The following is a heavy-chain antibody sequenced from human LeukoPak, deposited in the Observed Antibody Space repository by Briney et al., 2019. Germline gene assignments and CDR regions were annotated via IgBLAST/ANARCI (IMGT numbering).Heavy chain of an antibody. V-gene: IGHV4-34*01. CDR3: ARVGSYAFDI. CDR1: GGSFSGYY. J-gene: IGHJ3*02. Sequence: SETLSLTCAVYGGSFSGYYWNWIRQPPGKGLEWIGEINHSGSTNYNPSLKSQVTISVDTSKNQFSLKLRSVTAADTAVYYCARVGSYAFDIWGQGTMVTVSS. CDR2: INHSGST.